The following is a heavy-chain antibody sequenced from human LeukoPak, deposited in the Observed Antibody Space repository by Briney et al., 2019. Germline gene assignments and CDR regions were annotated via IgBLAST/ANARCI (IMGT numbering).Heavy chain of an antibody. V-gene: IGHV3-11*04. CDR2: ISGGDTTI. D-gene: IGHD3-22*01. Sequence: PGGSLRLSCAASGFTFSDYYMSWIRQAPGKGLEWVSYISGGDTTIYYADSVRGRFTISRDNAKNSLYLQMNSLRAEDTAVYYCARHVVAVGFDYWGQGTLVTVSS. CDR1: GFTFSDYY. J-gene: IGHJ4*02. CDR3: ARHVVAVGFDY.